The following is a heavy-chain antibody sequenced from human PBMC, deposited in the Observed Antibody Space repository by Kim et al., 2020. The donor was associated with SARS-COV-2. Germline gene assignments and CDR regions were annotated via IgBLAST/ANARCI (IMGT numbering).Heavy chain of an antibody. CDR1: GYTFTSYG. CDR2: ISAYNGNT. CDR3: AMNYRSPSDFWSGYSDELGY. V-gene: IGHV1-18*04. D-gene: IGHD3-3*01. Sequence: ASVKVSCKASGYTFTSYGISWVRQAPGQGLEWMGWISAYNGNTNYAQKLQGRVTMTTDTSTSTAYMELRSLRSDDTAVYYCAMNYRSPSDFWSGYSDELGYWGQGTLVTVSS. J-gene: IGHJ4*02.